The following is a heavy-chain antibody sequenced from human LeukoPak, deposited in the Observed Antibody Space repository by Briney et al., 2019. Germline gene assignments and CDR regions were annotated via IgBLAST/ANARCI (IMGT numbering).Heavy chain of an antibody. D-gene: IGHD6-13*01. Sequence: ASVKVSCKASGYDVISYGISWVRQAPGQGLEWMGWISAYKGNTRYAQKFQGRVTMTTDTSSNIAYMDLGSLRSDDTALYYCARTYSRLGHWYFDLWGRGTLVTVSS. CDR3: ARTYSRLGHWYFDL. CDR2: ISAYKGNT. J-gene: IGHJ2*01. CDR1: GYDVISYG. V-gene: IGHV1-18*01.